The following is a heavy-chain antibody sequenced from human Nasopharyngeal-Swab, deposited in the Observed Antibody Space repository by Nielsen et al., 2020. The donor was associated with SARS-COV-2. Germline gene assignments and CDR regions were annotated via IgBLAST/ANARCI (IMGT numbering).Heavy chain of an antibody. CDR2: IYHSGST. J-gene: IGHJ4*02. Sequence: SETLSLTCAVSGYSISSGYYWGWIRQPPGKGLEWIGSIYHSGSTYYNPSLKSRVTISADTSKNQFSLKLSSVTAADTAVYYCARSGGGYFDYWGQGTLVTVSS. D-gene: IGHD3-16*01. V-gene: IGHV4-38-2*01. CDR3: ARSGGGYFDY. CDR1: GYSISSGYY.